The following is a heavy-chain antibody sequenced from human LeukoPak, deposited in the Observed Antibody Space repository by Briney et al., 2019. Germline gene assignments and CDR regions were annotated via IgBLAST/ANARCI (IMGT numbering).Heavy chain of an antibody. D-gene: IGHD3-9*01. J-gene: IGHJ4*02. CDR2: ISSSSSYI. CDR3: AKVQRDRDTYFDY. Sequence: GGSLRLSCAASGFTFSSYSMNWVRQAPGKGLEWVSSISSSSSYIYYADSVKGRFTISRDNSKNTLYLQMNSLRAEDTAVYYCAKVQRDRDTYFDYWGQGTLVTVSS. V-gene: IGHV3-21*01. CDR1: GFTFSSYS.